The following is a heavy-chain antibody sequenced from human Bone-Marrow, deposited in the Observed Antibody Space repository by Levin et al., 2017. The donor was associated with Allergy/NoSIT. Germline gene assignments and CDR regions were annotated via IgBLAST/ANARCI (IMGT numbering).Heavy chain of an antibody. CDR3: ARSYYFDHTGFTPVAFDI. CDR1: GYTFTSYW. D-gene: IGHD3-22*01. Sequence: GESLKISCKGSGYTFTSYWIGWVRQMPGKGLEWMGIIFPGDSDTRYSPSFEGQVTISADKSITTAYLQWSSLKASDTAMYYCARSYYFDHTGFTPVAFDIWGQATMVTVSS. CDR2: IFPGDSDT. J-gene: IGHJ3*02. V-gene: IGHV5-51*01.